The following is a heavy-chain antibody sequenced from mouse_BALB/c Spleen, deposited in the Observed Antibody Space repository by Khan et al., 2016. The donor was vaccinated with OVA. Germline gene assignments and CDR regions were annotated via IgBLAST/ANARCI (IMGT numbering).Heavy chain of an antibody. CDR3: ARFHGGY. CDR2: INTYTGEP. J-gene: IGHJ2*01. CDR1: GYTFTDYV. V-gene: IGHV9-3-1*01. Sequence: QIQLVQSGPELKKPGETVKISCKASGYTFTDYVMNWVKQAPGKGLRWMGWINTYTGEPTYADDFKGRFAFSVETSASTAYLQINNLQKEDTATYFCARFHGGYWGQGTTRTVSS.